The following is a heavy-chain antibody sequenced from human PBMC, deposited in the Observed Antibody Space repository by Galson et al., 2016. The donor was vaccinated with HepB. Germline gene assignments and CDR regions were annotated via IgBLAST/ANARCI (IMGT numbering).Heavy chain of an antibody. V-gene: IGHV5-51*01. Sequence: QSGAEVKKPGESLKISCKGSGYTFSSHWICWLRQMPEKGLEWMGVIYSGDSDTRYRPSFQGQVTISVDNSLRTAYLEWSSLKASDTAIYYCARQDYDIVTCFHSPYNAFDIWGQGTKVTVSS. CDR1: GYTFSSHW. CDR2: IYSGDSDT. J-gene: IGHJ3*02. D-gene: IGHD3-9*01. CDR3: ARQDYDIVTCFHSPYNAFDI.